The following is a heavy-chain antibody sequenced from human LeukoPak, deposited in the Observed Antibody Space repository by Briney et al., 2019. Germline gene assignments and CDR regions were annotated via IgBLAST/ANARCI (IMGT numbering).Heavy chain of an antibody. CDR1: GGTFSSYA. D-gene: IGHD2-2*01. CDR3: ARVQLGYCSSTSCYGYDY. J-gene: IGHJ4*02. Sequence: SVKVSCKASGGTFSSYAISWVRQAPGQGLEWMGGIIPIFGTANSAQKFQGRVTITADKSTSTAYMELSSLRSEDTAVYYCARVQLGYCSSTSCYGYDYWGQGTLVTVSS. CDR2: IIPIFGTA. V-gene: IGHV1-69*06.